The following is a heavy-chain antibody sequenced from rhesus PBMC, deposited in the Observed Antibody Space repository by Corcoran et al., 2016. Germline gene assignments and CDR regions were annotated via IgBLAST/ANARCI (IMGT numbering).Heavy chain of an antibody. Sequence: QLQLQESGPGLVKPSETLSVTCAVSGGSISSSYGSWIRQAPGEGLEWIGYIYGSGSTTDYNPSLKSRVTLSVDTSKNQLSLKLSSVTTADTAVYYCAREPYGSSYTFDYWGQGVLVTVSS. CDR2: IYGSGSTT. CDR3: AREPYGSSYTFDY. J-gene: IGHJ4*01. D-gene: IGHD4-29*01. V-gene: IGHV4-169*02. CDR1: GGSISSSY.